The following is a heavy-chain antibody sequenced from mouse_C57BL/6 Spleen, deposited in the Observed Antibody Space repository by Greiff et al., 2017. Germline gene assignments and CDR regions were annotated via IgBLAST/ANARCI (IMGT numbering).Heavy chain of an antibody. CDR2: IRNKANNHAT. CDR1: GFTFSDAW. Sequence: EVMLVESGGGLVQPGGSMKLSCAASGFTFSDAWMDWVRQSPEKGLEWVAEIRNKANNHATYYAESVKGRFTISRDDSKSSVYLQMNSLRAEDTGIYYCTGGSWDALRGFDYWGQGTTLTVSS. D-gene: IGHD4-1*01. J-gene: IGHJ2*01. V-gene: IGHV6-6*01. CDR3: TGGSWDALRGFDY.